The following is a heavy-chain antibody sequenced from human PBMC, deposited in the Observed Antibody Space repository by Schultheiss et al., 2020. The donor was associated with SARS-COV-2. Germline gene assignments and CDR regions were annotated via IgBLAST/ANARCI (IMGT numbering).Heavy chain of an antibody. J-gene: IGHJ4*02. V-gene: IGHV1-18*04. CDR2: VSGYNTQT. D-gene: IGHD1-7*01. CDR1: GFTFSDYY. Sequence: ASVKVSCKASGFTFSDYYMHWVRLAPGQGLEWLGWVSGYNTQTNYAQKFRDRVSMTTDTSTSTTFLELRSLRSDDTAIYYCTTIRFYFDGTSFDFDNWGQGTLVTVSS. CDR3: TTIRFYFDGTSFDFDN.